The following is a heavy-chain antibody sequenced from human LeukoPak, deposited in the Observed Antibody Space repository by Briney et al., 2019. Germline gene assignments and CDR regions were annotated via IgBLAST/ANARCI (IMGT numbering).Heavy chain of an antibody. J-gene: IGHJ4*02. CDR3: ARERIQLWPGGY. CDR2: IYYSGST. CDR1: GGSISSSSYY. Sequence: SETLSLTCTVSGGSISSSSYYWGWIRQPPGKGLEWIGSIYYSGSTYYNPSLKSRVTISVDTSKNQFSLKLSSVTAADTAVYYCARERIQLWPGGYWGQGTLVTVSS. V-gene: IGHV4-39*07. D-gene: IGHD5-18*01.